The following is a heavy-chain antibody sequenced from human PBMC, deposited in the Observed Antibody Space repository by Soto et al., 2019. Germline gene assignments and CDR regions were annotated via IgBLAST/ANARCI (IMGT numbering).Heavy chain of an antibody. D-gene: IGHD1-1*01. CDR2: IWYDGSNK. V-gene: IGHV3-33*01. Sequence: GGSLRLSCAASGFTFSTYGMHWVRQAPGKGLEWVAVIWYDGSNKNYADSVKGRFTISRDNSKNTLYLEMNSLRAEDTAVYYCAIELERPSLLNNWFDPWGQGTLVTVSS. CDR3: AIELERPSLLNNWFDP. J-gene: IGHJ5*02. CDR1: GFTFSTYG.